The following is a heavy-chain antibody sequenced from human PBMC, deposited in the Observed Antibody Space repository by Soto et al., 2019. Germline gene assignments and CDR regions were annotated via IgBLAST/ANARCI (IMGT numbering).Heavy chain of an antibody. CDR1: GGSIRTNNYY. V-gene: IGHV4-39*01. D-gene: IGHD1-26*01. J-gene: IGHJ4*02. CDR3: ARRVYSGTYPAHFDF. Sequence: QLQLQESGPGLVKPSETLSLTCTVSGGSIRTNNYYWDWIRQPPRKGMEWIASIYYSGNNYYNPSLRRRVTISVDTSKNQVSLSLRSVTAADTAVYYCARRVYSGTYPAHFDFWGQGTLVTVSS. CDR2: IYYSGNN.